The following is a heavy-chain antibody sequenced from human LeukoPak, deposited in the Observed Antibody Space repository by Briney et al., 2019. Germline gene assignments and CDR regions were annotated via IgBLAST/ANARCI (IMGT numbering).Heavy chain of an antibody. CDR3: ARRSVVRGSRMRNDAFDI. CDR2: IKQDGSEK. Sequence: PGGSLRLSCAASGFTFSSYWMSWVRQAPGKGLEWVANIKQDGSEKYYADSVKGRFTISRDNAKNSLYLQMNSLRAEDTAVYYCARRSVVRGSRMRNDAFDIWGQGTMVTVSS. V-gene: IGHV3-7*03. J-gene: IGHJ3*02. D-gene: IGHD3-10*01. CDR1: GFTFSSYW.